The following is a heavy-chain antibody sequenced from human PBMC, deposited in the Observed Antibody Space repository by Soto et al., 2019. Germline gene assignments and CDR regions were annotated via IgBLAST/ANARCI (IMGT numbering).Heavy chain of an antibody. CDR3: ARQNYYGAGSPFFDF. J-gene: IGHJ4*02. D-gene: IGHD3-10*01. Sequence: PGESLKISCKHSGDSFSNYWIAWVRQVPGKGLEWMGIIFPDESDIRYGPSFEGQVTISADESVTTAYLQWSSLKASDTAVYYCARQNYYGAGSPFFDFWGQGTLVTVSS. CDR2: IFPDESDI. V-gene: IGHV5-51*01. CDR1: GDSFSNYW.